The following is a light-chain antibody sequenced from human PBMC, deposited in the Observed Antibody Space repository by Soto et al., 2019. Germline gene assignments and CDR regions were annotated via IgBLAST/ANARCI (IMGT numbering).Light chain of an antibody. J-gene: IGKJ1*01. CDR2: GAS. CDR3: QQYGSSPAT. V-gene: IGKV3-20*01. CDR1: QSVSSSY. Sequence: DIVLTQSPGTLSLSPGARATLSCRASQSVSSSYLAWYQQKPGQAPRLLIYGASSRATGIPARFSGSGSGTDFTLTISRLEPEDLAVYYCQQYGSSPATFGQGTKVDIK.